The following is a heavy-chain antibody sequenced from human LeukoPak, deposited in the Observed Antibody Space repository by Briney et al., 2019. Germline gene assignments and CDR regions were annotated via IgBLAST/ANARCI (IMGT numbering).Heavy chain of an antibody. CDR2: ISAYNGNT. V-gene: IGHV1-18*01. CDR1: GYTFTSYG. CDR3: ARGGRDYYDSSGYYYY. D-gene: IGHD3-22*01. J-gene: IGHJ4*02. Sequence: ASVKVSCKASGYTFTSYGISWVRQAPGQGLEWMGWISAYNGNTNYAQKLQGRVTMTTDTSTSTAYMELSSLRSEDTAVYYCARGGRDYYDSSGYYYYWGQGTLVTVSS.